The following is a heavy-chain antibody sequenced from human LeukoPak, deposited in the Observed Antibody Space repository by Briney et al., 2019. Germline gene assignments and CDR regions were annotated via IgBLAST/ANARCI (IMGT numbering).Heavy chain of an antibody. CDR3: AKEGIAAAGKQDY. Sequence: GGSLRLSCAASGFTFSSYAMTWVRQAPGKGLEWLSAISGGGDSTWYADSVKGRFTISRDNSKNTLSLQMNSLRAEDTTVYYCAKEGIAAAGKQDYWGQGTLVTVSS. D-gene: IGHD6-13*01. J-gene: IGHJ4*02. CDR1: GFTFSSYA. V-gene: IGHV3-23*01. CDR2: ISGGGDST.